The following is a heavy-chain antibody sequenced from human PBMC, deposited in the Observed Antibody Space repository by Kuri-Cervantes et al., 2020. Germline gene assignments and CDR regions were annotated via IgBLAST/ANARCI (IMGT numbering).Heavy chain of an antibody. CDR1: GYTFTSYY. D-gene: IGHD6-19*01. Sequence: ASVKVSCKASGYTFTSYYMHWVRQAPGQGLEWMGIINPSGGSTSYAQKFQGRVTMTRDTSTSTAYMELRSLRYDDTAGYYCAREGLGSGWYSGACDYWGQGTLVTVSS. CDR3: AREGLGSGWYSGACDY. CDR2: INPSGGST. J-gene: IGHJ4*02. V-gene: IGHV1-46*01.